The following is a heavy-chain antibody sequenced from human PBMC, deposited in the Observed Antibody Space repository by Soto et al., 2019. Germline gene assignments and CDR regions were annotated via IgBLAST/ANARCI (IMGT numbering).Heavy chain of an antibody. CDR3: ARTSSSWYGNNWFDP. CDR1: GGTFSSYA. J-gene: IGHJ5*02. D-gene: IGHD6-13*01. V-gene: IGHV1-69*13. Sequence: SVKVSCKASGGTFSSYAISWVRQAPGQGLEWMGGIIPIFGTANYAQKFQGRVTITADESTSTAYMELSSLRSEDTAVYYCARTSSSWYGNNWFDPWGQGTLVTSPQ. CDR2: IIPIFGTA.